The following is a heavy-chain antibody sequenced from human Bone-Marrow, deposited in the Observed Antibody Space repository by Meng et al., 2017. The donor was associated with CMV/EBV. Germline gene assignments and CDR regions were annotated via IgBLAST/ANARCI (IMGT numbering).Heavy chain of an antibody. V-gene: IGHV2-70*13. J-gene: IGHJ3*02. CDR3: ARQNYDDAFDI. Sequence: NWVRQAPGKALEWLALIDWDDDKFYSTSLKTRLTISKDTSKNQVVLTMTNMDPVDTATYYCARQNYDDAFDIWGQGAMVTVSS. D-gene: IGHD3-22*01. CDR2: IDWDDDK.